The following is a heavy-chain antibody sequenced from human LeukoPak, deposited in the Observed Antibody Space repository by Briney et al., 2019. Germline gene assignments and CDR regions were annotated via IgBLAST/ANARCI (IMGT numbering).Heavy chain of an antibody. V-gene: IGHV1-18*01. Sequence: GASVKVSCKASGYTFTSYGISWVRQAPGQGLEWMGWISAYNGNTHYAQKLQGRATVTTDTYTSTAYMELRSLRFDDTAVYYCARDQEFVRIAAGGPFDYWGQGTLVTVSS. J-gene: IGHJ4*02. CDR3: ARDQEFVRIAAGGPFDY. CDR1: GYTFTSYG. D-gene: IGHD6-13*01. CDR2: ISAYNGNT.